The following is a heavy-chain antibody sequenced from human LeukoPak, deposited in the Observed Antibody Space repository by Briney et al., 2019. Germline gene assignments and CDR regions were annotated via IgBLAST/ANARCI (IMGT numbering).Heavy chain of an antibody. CDR2: MNPNSGNT. Sequence: ASVKVSCKASGYTFTSYDINWVRQATGQGLEWMGWMNPNSGNTGYAQKFQGRVTMTRSTSISTAYMELSSLRSEDTAVYYCAISSGWYYYYGMDVWGQGTTVTVSS. CDR3: AISSGWYYYYGMDV. CDR1: GYTFTSYD. D-gene: IGHD6-19*01. V-gene: IGHV1-8*01. J-gene: IGHJ6*02.